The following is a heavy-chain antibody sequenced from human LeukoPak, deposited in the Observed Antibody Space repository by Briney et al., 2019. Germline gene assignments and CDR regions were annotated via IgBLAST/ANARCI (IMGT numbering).Heavy chain of an antibody. CDR2: ISSSSSTI. CDR1: GFTFSSYS. V-gene: IGHV3-48*01. Sequence: GGSLRLSCAASGFTFSSYSMNWVRQAPGKGLEWVSYISSSSSTIYYADSVKGRFTISRDNAKNSLYLQMNSLRAEDTAVYYCARPLLSKWELWSFDYWGQGTLVTVSS. J-gene: IGHJ4*02. CDR3: ARPLLSKWELWSFDY. D-gene: IGHD1-26*01.